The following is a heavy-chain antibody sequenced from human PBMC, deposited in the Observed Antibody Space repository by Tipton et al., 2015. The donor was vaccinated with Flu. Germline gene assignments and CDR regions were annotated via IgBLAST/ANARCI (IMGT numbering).Heavy chain of an antibody. CDR2: IYYSGST. CDR1: GVSISRSSYY. J-gene: IGHJ5*02. CDR3: ARHGPQGGDPNWFDP. D-gene: IGHD2-21*02. Sequence: TLSLTCTVFGVSISRSSYYWAWIRQSPGKGLEWIGSIYYSGSTYYNPSLRSRVTISVDTSRDQFSLKLNSVTATDTAVYYCARHGPQGGDPNWFDPWDLGTLVTVSA. V-gene: IGHV4-39*01.